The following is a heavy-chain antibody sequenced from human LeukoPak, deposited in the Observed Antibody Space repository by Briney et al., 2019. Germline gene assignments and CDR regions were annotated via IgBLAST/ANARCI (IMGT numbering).Heavy chain of an antibody. D-gene: IGHD3-22*01. CDR3: ARDVSYYYDSSGYFY. J-gene: IGHJ4*02. CDR2: INSDGSST. V-gene: IGHV3-74*01. CDR1: GFTFSSYW. Sequence: PGGSLRLSCAASGFTFSSYWMHWVRQAPGKGLVWVSRINSDGSSTSYADSVKGRFTISRDNAENTLYLQMNSLRAEDTAVYYCARDVSYYYDSSGYFYWGQGTLVTVSS.